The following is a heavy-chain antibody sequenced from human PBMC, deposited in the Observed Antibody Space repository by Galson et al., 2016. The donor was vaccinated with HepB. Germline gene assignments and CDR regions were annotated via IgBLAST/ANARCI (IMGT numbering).Heavy chain of an antibody. CDR3: AREVTMILVLMGGFDL. J-gene: IGHJ3*01. CDR2: IYSGGTT. V-gene: IGHV3-53*01. D-gene: IGHD2-8*01. CDR1: GFSVSSNY. Sequence: SLRLSCAASGFSVSSNYMSWVRQTPGKGLEWLSVIYSGGTTYYADSVKGRFTISRDNSKNTLYLQMNSLRAEDTAVYYCAREVTMILVLMGGFDLWSQGTMVTVSS.